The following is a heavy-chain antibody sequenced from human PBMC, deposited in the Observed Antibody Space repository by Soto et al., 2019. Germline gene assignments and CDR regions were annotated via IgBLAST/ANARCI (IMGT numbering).Heavy chain of an antibody. J-gene: IGHJ6*02. CDR1: GGTFSSYA. D-gene: IGHD3-10*01. V-gene: IGHV1-69*13. CDR2: IIPIFGTA. Sequence: GASVKVSCKASGGTFSSYAISWLRQAPGQGLEWMGGIIPIFGTANYAQKFQGRVTITADESTSTAYMELSSLRSEDTAVYYCARGTMVRGVRPYYYYGMDVWGQGTTVTVSS. CDR3: ARGTMVRGVRPYYYYGMDV.